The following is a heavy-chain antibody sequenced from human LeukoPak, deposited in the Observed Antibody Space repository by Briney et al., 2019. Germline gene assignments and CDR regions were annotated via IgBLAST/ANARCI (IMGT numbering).Heavy chain of an antibody. CDR3: ARGASVAAAGASP. J-gene: IGHJ1*01. Sequence: GGSPRLSCAASGFTFTRYWMHWVRQTPGKGLVWVSRINPEGSGTGYADSVKGRFTISRDNAKNTLYLQMNSLRAEDTAVYYCARGASVAAAGASPWRRGTLVTVSS. V-gene: IGHV3-74*01. D-gene: IGHD6-13*01. CDR2: INPEGSGT. CDR1: GFTFTRYW.